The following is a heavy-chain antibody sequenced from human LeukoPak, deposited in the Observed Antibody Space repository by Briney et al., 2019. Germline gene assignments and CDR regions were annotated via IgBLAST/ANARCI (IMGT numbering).Heavy chain of an antibody. Sequence: PGGSLRLSCAASGFTFSSYSMNWVRQAPGKGLEWVSSISSSSSYIYYADSVKGRFTISRDNAKNSLYLQMNSLRAEDTAVYYCAKVVTHSSSWYSNYYYGMDVWGQGTTVTVSS. CDR3: AKVVTHSSSWYSNYYYGMDV. CDR1: GFTFSSYS. V-gene: IGHV3-21*01. D-gene: IGHD6-13*01. CDR2: ISSSSSYI. J-gene: IGHJ6*02.